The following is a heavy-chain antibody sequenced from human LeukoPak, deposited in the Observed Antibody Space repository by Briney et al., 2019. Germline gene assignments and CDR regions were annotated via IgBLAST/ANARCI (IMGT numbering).Heavy chain of an antibody. CDR1: GFTFSSYW. Sequence: GGSLRLSCAASGFTFSSYWMSWVRQAPGKGLEWVASIKQDGSEKDYADSVKGRFTISRDNAKNSLYLQMDSLRDKDTAVYYCVSDPGDYWGQGTLVAVSS. CDR2: IKQDGSEK. V-gene: IGHV3-7*01. J-gene: IGHJ4*02. CDR3: VSDPGDY. D-gene: IGHD3-10*01.